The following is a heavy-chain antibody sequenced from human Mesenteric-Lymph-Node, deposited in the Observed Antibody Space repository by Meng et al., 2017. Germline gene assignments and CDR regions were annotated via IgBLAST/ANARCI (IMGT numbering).Heavy chain of an antibody. CDR3: ARGNGWRFDY. CDR2: INTNTGNP. CDR1: GYTFTSYA. Sequence: QVQLWKSGAVLKKPAHSVKVSCKASGYTFTSYAMNWVRQAPGQGLEWMGWINTNTGNPTYAQGFTGRFVFSLDTSVSTAYLQIDSLKADDTAVYYCARGNGWRFDYWGQGTLVTVSS. V-gene: IGHV7-4-1*01. J-gene: IGHJ4*02. D-gene: IGHD6-19*01.